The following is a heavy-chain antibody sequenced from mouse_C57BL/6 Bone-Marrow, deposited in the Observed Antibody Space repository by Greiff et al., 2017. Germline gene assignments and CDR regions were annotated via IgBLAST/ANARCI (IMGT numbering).Heavy chain of an antibody. Sequence: QVQLKESGAELVRPGTSVKMSCKASGYTFTNYWIGWAKQRPGHGLEWIGDIYPGGGYTKYNEKFKGKATLTADKTSRTAYMQFSSLTSEDSASYYCARSYYAMDFCGQGTSVTVSS. J-gene: IGHJ4*01. CDR1: GYTFTNYW. V-gene: IGHV1-63*01. CDR3: ARSYYAMDF. CDR2: IYPGGGYT.